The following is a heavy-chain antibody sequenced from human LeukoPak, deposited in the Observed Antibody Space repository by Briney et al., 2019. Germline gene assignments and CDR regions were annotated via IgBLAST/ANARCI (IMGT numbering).Heavy chain of an antibody. CDR2: IIPIFGTA. J-gene: IGHJ6*03. V-gene: IGHV1-69*13. CDR1: GGTFSSYA. Sequence: SVKVSCKAPGGTFSSYAISWVRQAPGQGLEWMGGIIPIFGTANYAQKFQGRVTITADESTSTAYMELSSLRSEDTAVYYCASHPEQLVVPYYYYYYMDVWGKGTTVTVSS. D-gene: IGHD6-6*01. CDR3: ASHPEQLVVPYYYYYYMDV.